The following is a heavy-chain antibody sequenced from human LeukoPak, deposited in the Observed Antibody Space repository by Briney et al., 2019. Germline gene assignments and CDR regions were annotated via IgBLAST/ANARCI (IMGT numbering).Heavy chain of an antibody. CDR1: GYTFTVYY. D-gene: IGHD6-19*01. CDR3: ARDPRMNSSGTGYFQH. J-gene: IGHJ1*01. CDR2: INPNGGGT. V-gene: IGHV1-2*02. Sequence: ASVKVSRKSSGYTFTVYYMHWVRQAPGQGLEWKGWINPNGGGTNDAQKFQGRVAKCRDTFISADYMELSKLRSDGTAVYYCARDPRMNSSGTGYFQHWGQGTLVTVSS.